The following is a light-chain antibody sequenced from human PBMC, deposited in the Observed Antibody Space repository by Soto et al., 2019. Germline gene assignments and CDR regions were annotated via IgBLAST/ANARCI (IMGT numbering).Light chain of an antibody. CDR2: LNSDGSH. CDR3: QTWGTGIVV. V-gene: IGLV4-69*01. Sequence: QSVLTQSPSASASLGASVKLTCTLSSGHSSYAIAWHQQQPEKGPRYLMKLNSDGSHSKGDGIPDRFSGSSSGAERYLTISSIQSEDEADYYCQTWGTGIVVFGGGTKVTVL. J-gene: IGLJ2*01. CDR1: SGHSSYA.